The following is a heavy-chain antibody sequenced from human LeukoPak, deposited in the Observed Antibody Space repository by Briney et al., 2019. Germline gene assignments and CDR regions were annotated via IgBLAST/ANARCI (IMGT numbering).Heavy chain of an antibody. D-gene: IGHD4-4*01. V-gene: IGHV4-34*01. J-gene: IGHJ5*02. CDR1: GGSFSGYY. Sequence: PSETLSLTCAVYGGSFSGYYWSWIRQPPGKGLEWIGEINHSGSTNYNPSLKSRVTISVDTSKNQFSLKLSSVTAADTAVYYCARGWLQYWGNWFDPWGQGTLVTVSS. CDR3: ARGWLQYWGNWFDP. CDR2: INHSGST.